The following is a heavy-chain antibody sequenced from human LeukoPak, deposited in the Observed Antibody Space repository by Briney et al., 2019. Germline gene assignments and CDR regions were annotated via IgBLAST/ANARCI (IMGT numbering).Heavy chain of an antibody. CDR1: GITFSTYW. J-gene: IGHJ3*01. Sequence: GGSLRLSCAASGITFSTYWMHWVRQAPGKGLVWVSRISDGSSKRYVDSVEGRFTISRDNAKTTPYLQMNSMRAEDKAVYYCARAGTVVDYDPSDAFDVWGQGTMVTVSS. D-gene: IGHD3-22*01. V-gene: IGHV3-74*01. CDR3: ARAGTVVDYDPSDAFDV. CDR2: ISDGSSK.